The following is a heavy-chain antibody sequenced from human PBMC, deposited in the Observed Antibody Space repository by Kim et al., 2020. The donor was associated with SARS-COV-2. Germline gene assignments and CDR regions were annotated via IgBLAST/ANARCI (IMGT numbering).Heavy chain of an antibody. CDR3: TRVVRYFDWLTNYYYYCGIDV. Sequence: GGSLRLSCAASGFTFSGSAMHWVRQASGKGLEWVGRIRSKANSYATAYAASVKGRCTISRDDSKNTAYLQMNSLKTEDTAVYYCTRVVRYFDWLTNYYYYCGIDVWGQETTVRVS. J-gene: IGHJ6*01. CDR2: IRSKANSYAT. CDR1: GFTFSGSA. V-gene: IGHV3-73*01. D-gene: IGHD3-9*01.